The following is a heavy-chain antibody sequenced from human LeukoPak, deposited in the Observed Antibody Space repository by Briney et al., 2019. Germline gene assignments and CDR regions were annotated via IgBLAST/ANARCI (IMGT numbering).Heavy chain of an antibody. J-gene: IGHJ4*02. V-gene: IGHV1-8*02. CDR2: MNPNSGNT. Sequence: ASVKVSCKASGYTFTSYGFNWVRQATGQGLEWMGWMNPNSGNTGYAQKFQGRVTMTRNTSISTAYMELSSLRSEDTAVYYCARVLSQKKRSRGYSGYDRGYYFDYWGQGTLVTVSS. CDR3: ARVLSQKKRSRGYSGYDRGYYFDY. CDR1: GYTFTSYG. D-gene: IGHD5-12*01.